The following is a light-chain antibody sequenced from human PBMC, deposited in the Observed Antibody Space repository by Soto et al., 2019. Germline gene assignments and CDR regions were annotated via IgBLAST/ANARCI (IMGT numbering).Light chain of an antibody. CDR3: QQYNNWPRT. CDR2: GAS. Sequence: TVFAQSPGTLSFSPGERATLSCRASQNVSTNLLVWYQQRPGQAPRLLIYGASSRATGIPDRFSGGGSGTDFTLTISSLQSEDFAVYYCQQYNNWPRTFGQGTKVDI. CDR1: QNVSTNL. V-gene: IGKV3-20*01. J-gene: IGKJ1*01.